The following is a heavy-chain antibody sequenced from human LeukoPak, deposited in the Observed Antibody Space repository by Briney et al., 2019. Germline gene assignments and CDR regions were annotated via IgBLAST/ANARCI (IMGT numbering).Heavy chain of an antibody. CDR2: IYYSGST. V-gene: IGHV4-59*12. Sequence: SSETLSLTCTVSGGSISSYYWSWIRQPPGKGLEWIGYIYYSGSTNYNPPLKSRVTISVDTSKNQFSLKLSSVTAADTAVYYCARGGSRSGMLVRWGQGTLVTVSS. D-gene: IGHD3-10*01. J-gene: IGHJ4*02. CDR3: ARGGSRSGMLVR. CDR1: GGSISSYY.